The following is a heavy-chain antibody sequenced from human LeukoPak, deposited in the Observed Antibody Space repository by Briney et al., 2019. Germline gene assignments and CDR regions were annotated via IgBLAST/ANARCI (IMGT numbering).Heavy chain of an antibody. D-gene: IGHD3-10*01. CDR1: GYTFTSYY. J-gene: IGHJ6*02. Sequence: ASVTVSCKASGYTFTSYYMHWVRQAPGQGLEWMGIINPSGGSTSYAQKFQGRVTMTRDTSTSTVYMELSSLRSEDTAVYYCAEGRVWFGELSAPGYGMDVWGQGTTVTVSS. CDR3: AEGRVWFGELSAPGYGMDV. CDR2: INPSGGST. V-gene: IGHV1-46*01.